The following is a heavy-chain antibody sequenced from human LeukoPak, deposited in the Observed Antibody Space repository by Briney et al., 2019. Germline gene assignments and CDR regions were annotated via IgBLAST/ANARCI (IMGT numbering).Heavy chain of an antibody. CDR3: ARRTGYYNGFDS. J-gene: IGHJ4*02. CDR1: GGSISSSSYY. Sequence: SETLSLTCTVSGGSISSSSYYWGWIRQPPGKGLEWIGYIYYSGTTNYNPSLKSRVTISLDTSKNQFSLKLSSVTAADTAVYYCARRTGYYNGFDSWGQGTLVTVSS. CDR2: IYYSGTT. D-gene: IGHD3-9*01. V-gene: IGHV4-61*05.